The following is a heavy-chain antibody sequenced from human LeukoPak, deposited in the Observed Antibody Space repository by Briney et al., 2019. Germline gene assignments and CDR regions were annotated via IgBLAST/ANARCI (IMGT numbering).Heavy chain of an antibody. Sequence: GGSLRLSCAASGFTFSNYWMHWVRQAPGKGLVWVSRINPDGGRISYADSVQGRFTISRDNAKNSLYLQMNSLRAEDTAVYYCARDGYSSSWYRGLDYWGQGTLVTVSS. CDR2: INPDGGRI. CDR1: GFTFSNYW. D-gene: IGHD6-13*01. V-gene: IGHV3-74*01. J-gene: IGHJ4*02. CDR3: ARDGYSSSWYRGLDY.